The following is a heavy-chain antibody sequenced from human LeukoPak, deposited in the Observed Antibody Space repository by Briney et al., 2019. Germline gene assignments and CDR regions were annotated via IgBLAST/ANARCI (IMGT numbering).Heavy chain of an antibody. Sequence: GGSLRLSCAASGFTFSSHGMHWVRQALGKGLEWVAVISYDGSNEYYADFVKGRFTISRDNSKNTLYLQMNSLRAEDTAVYYCVKADYYDTSNYYYRYFQYWGQGTLVTVSS. CDR1: GFTFSSHG. CDR3: VKADYYDTSNYYYRYFQY. V-gene: IGHV3-30*18. J-gene: IGHJ1*01. CDR2: ISYDGSNE. D-gene: IGHD3-22*01.